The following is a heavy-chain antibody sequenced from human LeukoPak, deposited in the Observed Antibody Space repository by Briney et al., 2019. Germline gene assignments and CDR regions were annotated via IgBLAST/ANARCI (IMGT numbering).Heavy chain of an antibody. D-gene: IGHD2-2*01. J-gene: IGHJ4*02. CDR2: ISSSSSTI. CDR1: GFTFSSYS. V-gene: IGHV3-48*01. CDR3: ARAEDIVVVPAAYFDY. Sequence: GGSLRLSCAASGFTFSSYSMNWVRQAPGKGLEWVSYISSSSSTIYYADSVKGRFTISRDNAKNSLYLQMNSLRAEDTAVYYCARAEDIVVVPAAYFDYWGQGTLVTVSS.